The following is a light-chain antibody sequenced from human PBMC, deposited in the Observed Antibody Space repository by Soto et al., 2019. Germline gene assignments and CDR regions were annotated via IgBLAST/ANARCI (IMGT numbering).Light chain of an antibody. V-gene: IGKV3-20*01. J-gene: IGKJ4*01. CDR2: GAS. Sequence: EIVLTQSPGTLSLSPGERATLSCRASQNVAKNFLAWYQQKPGQAPRLLIYGASSKASGIPDRFSGSGSGTDFTLTISRLEPEDVAVFYCHQYASSPLTFGGGTKVEI. CDR1: QNVAKNF. CDR3: HQYASSPLT.